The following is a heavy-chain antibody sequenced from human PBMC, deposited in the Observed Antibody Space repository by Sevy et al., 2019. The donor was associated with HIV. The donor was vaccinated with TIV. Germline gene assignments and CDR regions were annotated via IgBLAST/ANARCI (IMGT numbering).Heavy chain of an antibody. J-gene: IGHJ4*02. CDR2: ISAYNGNT. Sequence: ASVKVSCKASGYTFTSYGISWVRQAPGQGLEWMGWISAYNGNTNYAQKLQGRVTMTTDTSTGTAYMELRCLRSDDTAVYYSTGVPYAKYYYDSSGYYYYFDYWGQGTLVTVSS. CDR3: TGVPYAKYYYDSSGYYYYFDY. V-gene: IGHV1-18*04. D-gene: IGHD3-22*01. CDR1: GYTFTSYG.